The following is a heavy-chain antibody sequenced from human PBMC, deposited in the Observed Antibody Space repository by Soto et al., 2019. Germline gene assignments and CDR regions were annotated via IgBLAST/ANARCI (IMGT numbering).Heavy chain of an antibody. J-gene: IGHJ5*01. Sequence: ASVKVSCKASGYTFTSYSISWVRQAPGEGLEWMGWISAYNGNTNYAQKLQGRVTMTTDMSRNQFSLKLTSVTAADTAVYYCARAEVAVAGSGWFDAWGHGTLVTVSS. CDR2: ISAYNGNT. D-gene: IGHD6-19*01. CDR1: GYTFTSYS. CDR3: ARAEVAVAGSGWFDA. V-gene: IGHV1-18*01.